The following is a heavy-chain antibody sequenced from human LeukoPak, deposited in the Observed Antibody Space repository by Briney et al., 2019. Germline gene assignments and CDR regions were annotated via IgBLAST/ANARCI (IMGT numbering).Heavy chain of an antibody. CDR2: IYSSGST. D-gene: IGHD6-13*01. CDR3: ARDAYSNSYYWFDP. J-gene: IGHJ5*02. V-gene: IGHV4-4*07. CDR1: GGSIIGYY. Sequence: SETLSLTCTVSGGSIIGYYWSWIRQPAGEGLEWIGRIYSSGSTNYNPSLQSLVTISVDKSNNQFSLKLTSVTAADTAVYYCARDAYSNSYYWFDPWGQGTLVTVSS.